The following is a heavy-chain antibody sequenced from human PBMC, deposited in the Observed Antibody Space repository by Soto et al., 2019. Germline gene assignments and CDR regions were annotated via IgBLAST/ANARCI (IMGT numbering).Heavy chain of an antibody. Sequence: QVQLVQSGAEVKKPGDTVNVSCKASGYTFTSYAMHWVRQAPGQRLEWMGWINAGNGNTKYSQKFQGRVTITRDTSASTAYMELSSLRSEDTAVYYCARGPGGPDGPGDYWGQGTLVTVSS. J-gene: IGHJ4*02. V-gene: IGHV1-3*01. CDR1: GYTFTSYA. CDR2: INAGNGNT. CDR3: ARGPGGPDGPGDY. D-gene: IGHD2-15*01.